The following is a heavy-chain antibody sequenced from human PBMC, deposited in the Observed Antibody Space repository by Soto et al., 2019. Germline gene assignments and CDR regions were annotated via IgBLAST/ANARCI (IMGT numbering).Heavy chain of an antibody. CDR1: GFTFSNAW. CDR3: TTEEYYDSSERGFDY. CDR2: IKSKTDGGTT. D-gene: IGHD3-22*01. J-gene: IGHJ4*02. V-gene: IGHV3-15*07. Sequence: GGSLRLSCAASGFTFSNAWMNWVRQAPGKGLEWVGRIKSKTDGGTTDYAAPVKGRFTISRDDSKNTLYLQMNSLKTEDTAVYYCTTEEYYDSSERGFDYWGQGTLVTVSS.